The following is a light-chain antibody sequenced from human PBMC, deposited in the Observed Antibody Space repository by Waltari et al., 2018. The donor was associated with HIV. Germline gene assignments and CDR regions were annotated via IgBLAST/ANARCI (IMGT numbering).Light chain of an antibody. J-gene: IGKJ2*01. CDR1: QSIGSR. Sequence: EILMTQSPATLSVSPGARATRSCRASQSIGSRLAWYQQKPGQAPRLLIYGASTRATGIPARISGSGSGTDFTLTISSLQSEDVAVYYCQQYNSWPPYTFGQGTKLEIK. V-gene: IGKV3-15*01. CDR3: QQYNSWPPYT. CDR2: GAS.